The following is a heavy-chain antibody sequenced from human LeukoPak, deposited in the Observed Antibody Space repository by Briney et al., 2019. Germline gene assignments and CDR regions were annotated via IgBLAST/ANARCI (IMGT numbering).Heavy chain of an antibody. CDR2: IYYNGIT. V-gene: IGHV4-38-2*02. J-gene: IGHJ5*02. CDR1: GYSISSGYY. Sequence: NPSEPLSLICSVSGYSISSGYYWAWIRQPPGKGLEWIGYIYYNGITYYNPSLESRVTISVDTSKNQFSLKLSSVTAADTAVYYCARGDYNDGAGYLDHWGQGTLVPVSS. CDR3: ARGDYNDGAGYLDH. D-gene: IGHD3-22*01.